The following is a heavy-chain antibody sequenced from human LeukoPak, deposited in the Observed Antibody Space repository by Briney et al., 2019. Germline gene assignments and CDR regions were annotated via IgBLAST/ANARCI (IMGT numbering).Heavy chain of an antibody. CDR1: GGSISSGGYY. V-gene: IGHV4-31*03. CDR2: IYYSGST. CDR3: ARAIYGDSVDY. D-gene: IGHD4-17*01. J-gene: IGHJ4*02. Sequence: SQTLSLTCTVSGGSISSGGYYWSWIRQHPGKGLEWIGYIYYSGSTYYNPFLKSRVTISVDTSKNQFSLKLSSVTAADTAVYYCARAIYGDSVDYWGQGTLVTVSS.